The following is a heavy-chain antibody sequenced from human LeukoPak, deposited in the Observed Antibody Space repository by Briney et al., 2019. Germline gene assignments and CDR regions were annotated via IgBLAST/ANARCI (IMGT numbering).Heavy chain of an antibody. D-gene: IGHD3-16*01. CDR2: ISYDGSNK. J-gene: IGHJ4*02. Sequence: GGSLRLSCAASGFTFSSYGMHWVRQAPGKGLEWVAVISYDGSNKYYADSVKGRFTISRDNSKNTLYLQMNSLRAEDTAVYYCAKSSHDYVWGSYMGYFDYWGQGTLVTVSS. CDR1: GFTFSSYG. CDR3: AKSSHDYVWGSYMGYFDY. V-gene: IGHV3-30*18.